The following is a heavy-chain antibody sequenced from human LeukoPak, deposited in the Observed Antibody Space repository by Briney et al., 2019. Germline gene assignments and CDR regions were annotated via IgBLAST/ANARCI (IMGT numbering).Heavy chain of an antibody. CDR2: IYYSGST. V-gene: IGHV4-59*01. D-gene: IGHD6-25*01. J-gene: IGHJ6*02. CDR3: ARSAPLYYYYGMDV. Sequence: PSETLSLTCAVYGGSFSGYYWSWIRQPPGKGLEWIGYIYYSGSTNYNPSLKSRVTISVDTSKNQFSLKLSSVTAADTAVYYCARSAPLYYYYGMDVWGQGTTVTVSS. CDR1: GGSFSGYY.